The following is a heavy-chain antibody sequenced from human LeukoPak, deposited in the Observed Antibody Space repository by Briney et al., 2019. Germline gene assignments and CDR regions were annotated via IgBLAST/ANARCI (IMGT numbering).Heavy chain of an antibody. CDR2: IYYSGST. V-gene: IGHV4-59*01. CDR1: GGSISSYY. CDR3: ARGRYGGYTFGY. J-gene: IGHJ4*02. D-gene: IGHD5-12*01. Sequence: KSSETLSLTCTVSGGSISSYYWSWIRQPPGKGLEWIGYIYYSGSTNYNPSLKSRVTISVDTSKNQFSLKLSSVTAADMAVYYCARGRYGGYTFGYWGQGTLVTVSS.